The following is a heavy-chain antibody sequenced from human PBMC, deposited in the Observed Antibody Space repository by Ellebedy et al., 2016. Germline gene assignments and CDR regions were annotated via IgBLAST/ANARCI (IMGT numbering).Heavy chain of an antibody. CDR3: RQGHYADL. J-gene: IGHJ4*02. CDR2: ISAGSDTT. CDR1: GFNFNPFF. V-gene: IGHV3-23*01. D-gene: IGHD4-17*01. Sequence: GESLKISXTASGFNFNPFFMSWVRQAPGKGLEWVSTISAGSDTTRLADSVRGRFTISRDSSKNSVYLRMNNLRVEDTAVYYCRQGHYADLWGQGTLVTVSS.